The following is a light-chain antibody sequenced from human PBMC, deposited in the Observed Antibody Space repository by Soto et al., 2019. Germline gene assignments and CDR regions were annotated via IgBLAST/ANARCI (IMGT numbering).Light chain of an antibody. CDR2: RAS. CDR1: QSISSW. V-gene: IGKV1-5*03. Sequence: DIQMTQSPSTLSASVADRVTITCRASQSISSWLAWYQQKPGKAPKLLIYRASILESGVPSRFSGSGSGTEFTLTISSLQPDDFATYYCQQYNSYSWTFGQGTTVEIK. J-gene: IGKJ1*01. CDR3: QQYNSYSWT.